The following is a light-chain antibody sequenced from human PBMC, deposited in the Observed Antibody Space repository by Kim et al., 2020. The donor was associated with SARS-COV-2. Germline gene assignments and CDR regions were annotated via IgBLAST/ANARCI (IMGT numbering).Light chain of an antibody. V-gene: IGKV1-12*01. CDR1: HDITIW. Sequence: ALDGGNGTITWRASHDITIWLAWYQQKPGKAPKLLIFAASNLQSGVPSRFSGSGSGTDFTLTISSLQPEDSATYFCQQANLFPLTLGGGTKVDIK. J-gene: IGKJ4*01. CDR2: AAS. CDR3: QQANLFPLT.